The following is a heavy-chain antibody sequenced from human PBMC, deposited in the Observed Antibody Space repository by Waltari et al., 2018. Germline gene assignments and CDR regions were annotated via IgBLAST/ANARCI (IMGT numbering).Heavy chain of an antibody. Sequence: QLQLQESGPGLVKPSETLSLPCTVSGGSISSSSYYWGWIRQPPGKGLEWIGSIYYSGSTYYNPSLKSRVTISVDTSKNQFSLKLSSVTAADTAVYYCATPLYSSSWYVSFDYWGQGTLVTVSS. J-gene: IGHJ4*02. V-gene: IGHV4-39*07. CDR3: ATPLYSSSWYVSFDY. CDR1: GGSISSSSYY. CDR2: IYYSGST. D-gene: IGHD6-13*01.